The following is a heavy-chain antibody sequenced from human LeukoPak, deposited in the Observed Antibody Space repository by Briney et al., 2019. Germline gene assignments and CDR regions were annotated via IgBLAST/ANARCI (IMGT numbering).Heavy chain of an antibody. CDR3: ARSQGAYFDY. V-gene: IGHV4-59*01. J-gene: IGHJ4*02. CDR2: ISYSGST. Sequence: PSETLSLTCTVSGDSISRYYWSWIRQPPGKGPECIGYISYSGSTNYTPSLKSRVTISLDTSKNHFSLKLTSVTAADTAVFYCARSQGAYFDYWGQGSLVTVSS. CDR1: GDSISRYY.